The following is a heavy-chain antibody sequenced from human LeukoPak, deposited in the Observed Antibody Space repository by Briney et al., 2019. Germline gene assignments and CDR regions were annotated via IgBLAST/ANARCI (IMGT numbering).Heavy chain of an antibody. CDR1: GFTFDDYG. CDR2: SSSTGSTI. Sequence: PGGSLRLSCAASGFTFDDYGMSWVCQAPRKGPERISYSSSTGSTIYYADSVKGRFTISRDHAKTSLYVQMNSVRAEDTAVYYCARSSGWYGWGQGTLVTVSS. CDR3: ARSSGWYG. D-gene: IGHD6-19*01. V-gene: IGHV3-48*03. J-gene: IGHJ4*02.